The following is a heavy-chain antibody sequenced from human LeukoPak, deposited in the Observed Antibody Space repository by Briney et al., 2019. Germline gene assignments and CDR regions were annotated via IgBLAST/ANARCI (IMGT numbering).Heavy chain of an antibody. V-gene: IGHV3-23*01. CDR3: AKSPPPYYYDSSGYETVGGTLFDY. Sequence: GGSLRLSCAASGFTFSSYAMSWLRQAPGKGLEWVSAISGSGGSTYYADSVKGRFTISRDNSKNTLYLQMNSLRAEGTAVYYCAKSPPPYYYDSSGYETVGGTLFDYWGQGTLVTVSS. D-gene: IGHD3-22*01. CDR1: GFTFSSYA. CDR2: ISGSGGST. J-gene: IGHJ4*02.